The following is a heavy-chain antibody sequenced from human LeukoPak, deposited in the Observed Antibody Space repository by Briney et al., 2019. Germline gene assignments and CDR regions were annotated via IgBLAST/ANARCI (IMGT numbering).Heavy chain of an antibody. CDR1: GDSLSNSTHY. V-gene: IGHV4-39*06. J-gene: IGHJ4*02. D-gene: IGHD3-16*01. Sequence: SGTLSLTCTVSGDSLSNSTHYWGWISHAPGKGLEGIGSIYYSASTYYNPPRRSRVTISVGTSKNQLPLRLSSVTAADKAMYYCARDEYAYGGRTHPYFFDYWGQGTLVTVSS. CDR3: ARDEYAYGGRTHPYFFDY. CDR2: IYYSAST.